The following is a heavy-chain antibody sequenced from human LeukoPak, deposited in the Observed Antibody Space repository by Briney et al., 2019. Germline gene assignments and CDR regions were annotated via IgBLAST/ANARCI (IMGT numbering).Heavy chain of an antibody. CDR3: ARLGVQLWNSLDY. D-gene: IGHD5-18*01. Sequence: PGRSLRLSCAASGFTFSSYAMHWVRQAPGKGLEWVAVISYDGSDKYYADSVKGRFTISRDSSKNMLYLQMSSLRAGDTAVYYCARLGVQLWNSLDYWGQGTLVTVSS. CDR2: ISYDGSDK. J-gene: IGHJ4*02. V-gene: IGHV3-30*04. CDR1: GFTFSSYA.